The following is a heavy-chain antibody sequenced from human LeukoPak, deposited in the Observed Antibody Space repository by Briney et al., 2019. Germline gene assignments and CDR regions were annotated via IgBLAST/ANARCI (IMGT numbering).Heavy chain of an antibody. CDR3: ARADCSSSSWLSKFVY. CDR1: GFIFSNYG. V-gene: IGHV3-33*01. D-gene: IGHD2-2*01. CDR2: ISYDGSRK. Sequence: GGSLRLSCVASGFIFSNYGQHWVRQAPGKGLEGVADISYDGSRKYYADSVKGRFTISRDNSKNTLYLQMDSLRVGGTAVYYCARADCSSSSWLSKFVYWGQGTMVTVSS. J-gene: IGHJ4*02.